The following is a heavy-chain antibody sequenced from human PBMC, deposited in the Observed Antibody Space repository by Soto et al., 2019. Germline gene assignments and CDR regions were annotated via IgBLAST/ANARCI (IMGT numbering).Heavy chain of an antibody. CDR1: GFTFSSYA. J-gene: IGHJ5*02. V-gene: IGHV3-23*01. CDR3: AKHQDGHSSSWDRDWFDP. D-gene: IGHD6-13*01. CDR2: ISGSGGST. Sequence: PGGSLRLSCAASGFTFSSYAMSWVRQAPGKGLEWVSAISGSGGSTYYADSVKGRFTISRDNSKNTLYLQMNSLRAEDTAVYYCAKHQDGHSSSWDRDWFDPWGQGTLVTVSS.